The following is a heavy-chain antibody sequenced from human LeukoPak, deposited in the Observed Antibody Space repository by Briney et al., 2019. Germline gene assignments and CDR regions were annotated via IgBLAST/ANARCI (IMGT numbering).Heavy chain of an antibody. D-gene: IGHD3-10*01. V-gene: IGHV4-59*08. CDR1: GGSISSYY. CDR2: IYYSGST. Sequence: PSETLSFTCTVSGGSISSYYWSWIRQPPGKGLEWIGYIYYSGSTNYNPSLKSRVTISVDTSKNQFSLKLSSVTAADTAVYYCARRDYYGSGPFDPWGQGTLVTVSS. CDR3: ARRDYYGSGPFDP. J-gene: IGHJ5*02.